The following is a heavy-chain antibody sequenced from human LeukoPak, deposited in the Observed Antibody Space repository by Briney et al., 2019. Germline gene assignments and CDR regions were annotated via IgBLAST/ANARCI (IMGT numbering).Heavy chain of an antibody. J-gene: IGHJ4*02. CDR3: ARVRYSSGWSAFDY. CDR1: GFTFSSYS. Sequence: GGSLRLSCAASGFTFSSYSMNWVRQAPGKGLEWVSSISSSSSYIYYADSVKGRFTISRDNAKNSLYLQMNSLRAEDTAVYYCARVRYSSGWSAFDYWGQGTLVTVSS. CDR2: ISSSSSYI. V-gene: IGHV3-21*01. D-gene: IGHD6-19*01.